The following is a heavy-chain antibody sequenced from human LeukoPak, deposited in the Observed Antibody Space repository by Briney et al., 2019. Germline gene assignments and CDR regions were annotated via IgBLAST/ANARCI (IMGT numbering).Heavy chain of an antibody. J-gene: IGHJ4*02. CDR1: GGTFSSYA. CDR2: IIPIFGTA. Sequence: GASVEVSCKASGGTFSSYAISWVRQAPGQGLEWMGGIIPIFGTANYAQKFQGRVTITADESTSTAYMELSSLRSEDTAVYYCARDSSADYGDYDDYWGQGTLVTVSS. D-gene: IGHD4-17*01. V-gene: IGHV1-69*13. CDR3: ARDSSADYGDYDDY.